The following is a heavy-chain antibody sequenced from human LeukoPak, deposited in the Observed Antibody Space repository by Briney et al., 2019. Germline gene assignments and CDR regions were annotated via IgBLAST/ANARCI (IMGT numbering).Heavy chain of an antibody. J-gene: IGHJ4*02. CDR1: GYTPTELS. Sequence: ASVKVSCKVSGYTPTELSMHWVRQAPGKGLEWMGGFDPEDGETIYAQKFQGRVTMTEDTSTDTAYMELSSLRSKDTAVYYCATAADYDILTGYYNGLDYWGQGTLVTVSS. D-gene: IGHD3-9*01. CDR3: ATAADYDILTGYYNGLDY. V-gene: IGHV1-24*01. CDR2: FDPEDGET.